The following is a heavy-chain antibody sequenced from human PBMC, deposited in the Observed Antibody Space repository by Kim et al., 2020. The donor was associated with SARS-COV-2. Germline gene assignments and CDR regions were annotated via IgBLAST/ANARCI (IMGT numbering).Heavy chain of an antibody. D-gene: IGHD2-21*02. V-gene: IGHV3-48*02. J-gene: IGHJ4*02. Sequence: YYADSRKGRFSVSRDKDNNARLLQMDSLRDEDTALYYCARVRAATAGGIDHWGQGTLVTVSS. CDR3: ARVRAATAGGIDH.